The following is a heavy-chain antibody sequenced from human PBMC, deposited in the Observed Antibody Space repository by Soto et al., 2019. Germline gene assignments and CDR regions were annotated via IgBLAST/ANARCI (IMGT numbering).Heavy chain of an antibody. CDR3: ARVSDFWSGYYWFDP. CDR1: GYSLSSGSY. V-gene: IGHV4-38-2*01. CDR2: IYHGGTS. D-gene: IGHD3-3*01. J-gene: IGHJ5*02. Sequence: SETLSLTCAVSGYSLSSGSYWWWIRQPPGKGPEWIANIYHGGTSFYNPSLKSRVTISVDTSKNQFSLKLSSVTAADTAVYYCARVSDFWSGYYWFDPWGQGTLVTVSS.